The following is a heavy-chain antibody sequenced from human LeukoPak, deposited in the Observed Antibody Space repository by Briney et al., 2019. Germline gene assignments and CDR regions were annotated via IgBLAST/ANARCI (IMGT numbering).Heavy chain of an antibody. Sequence: PGGSLILSCAASGFTFSSYSMNWVRQAPGKGLEWVSSISTSSIYIYYADSVKGRFTISRDNAKNSLYLEMDSLKVDDTAVYYCARAAEVVASTEAWFDPWGQGTLVTVSS. CDR3: ARAAEVVASTEAWFDP. CDR2: ISTSSIYI. CDR1: GFTFSSYS. D-gene: IGHD3-22*01. V-gene: IGHV3-21*01. J-gene: IGHJ5*02.